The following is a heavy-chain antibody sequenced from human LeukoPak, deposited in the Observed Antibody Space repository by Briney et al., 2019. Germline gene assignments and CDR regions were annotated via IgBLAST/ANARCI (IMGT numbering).Heavy chain of an antibody. D-gene: IGHD5-12*01. CDR3: AKDKEYSGFGPILSGYYYGMDV. Sequence: PGGSPRLSCAASGFTFDDYAMHWVRQAPGKGLEWVSLISWDGGSTYYADSVKGRFTISRDNSRHTLYLQMNSLGAEDTALYYCAKDKEYSGFGPILSGYYYGMDVWGKGTTVTVSS. J-gene: IGHJ6*04. CDR1: GFTFDDYA. V-gene: IGHV3-43D*04. CDR2: ISWDGGST.